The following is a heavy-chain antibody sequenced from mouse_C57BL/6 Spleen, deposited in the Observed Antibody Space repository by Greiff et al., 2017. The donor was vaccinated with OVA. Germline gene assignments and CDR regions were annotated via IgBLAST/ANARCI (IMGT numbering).Heavy chain of an antibody. CDR1: GYTFTDYN. D-gene: IGHD1-1*01. CDR3: GITTVVADY. Sequence: VQLQQSGPELVKPGASVKMSCKASGYTFTDYNMHWVKQSHGKSLEWIGYINPNNGGTSYNQKFKGKATLTVNKSSSTAYMELRSLTSEDSAVYYGGITTVVADYWGQGTTLTVSS. J-gene: IGHJ2*01. V-gene: IGHV1-22*01. CDR2: INPNNGGT.